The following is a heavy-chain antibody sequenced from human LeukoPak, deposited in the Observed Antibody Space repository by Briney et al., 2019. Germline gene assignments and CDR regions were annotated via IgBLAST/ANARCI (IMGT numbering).Heavy chain of an antibody. Sequence: GGSLRLSCAASGFTFSTYSMNWVRQAPGKGLEWVSSISSSSSYIYYADSVKGRFTISRDNAKNSLYLQMNSLRAEDTAAYYCARDTSRGFQYYFDYSGQGTLVTVSS. V-gene: IGHV3-21*01. CDR2: ISSSSSYI. D-gene: IGHD4-11*01. CDR3: ARDTSRGFQYYFDY. J-gene: IGHJ4*02. CDR1: GFTFSTYS.